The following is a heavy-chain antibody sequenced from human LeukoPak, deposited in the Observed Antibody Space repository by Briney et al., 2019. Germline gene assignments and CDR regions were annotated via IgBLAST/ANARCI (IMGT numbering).Heavy chain of an antibody. D-gene: IGHD3-10*01. CDR2: IYYSGST. CDR1: GGSISSYY. J-gene: IGHJ3*02. CDR3: ARGVRGTPGGAFDI. V-gene: IGHV4-59*01. Sequence: SETLSLTCTVSGGSISSYYWSWIRQPPGKGLEWIGYIYYSGSTNYNPSLKSRVTISVDTSKNQFSLKLSSVTAADTAVYYCARGVRGTPGGAFDIWGQGTMVTVSS.